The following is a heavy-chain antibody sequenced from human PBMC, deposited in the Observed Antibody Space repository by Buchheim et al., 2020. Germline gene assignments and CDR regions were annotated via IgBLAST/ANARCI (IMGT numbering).Heavy chain of an antibody. V-gene: IGHV3-30*18. J-gene: IGHJ4*02. CDR1: GFTFSSYG. CDR2: ISYDGSNK. CDR3: AKDRRFGATLLYYFDY. Sequence: QVQLVESGVGVVQPGRSLRLSCAASGFTFSSYGMHWVRQAPGKGLEWVAVISYDGSNKYYADSVKGRFTISRDNSKNTLYLQMNSLRAEDTAVYYCAKDRRFGATLLYYFDYWGQGTL. D-gene: IGHD3-10*01.